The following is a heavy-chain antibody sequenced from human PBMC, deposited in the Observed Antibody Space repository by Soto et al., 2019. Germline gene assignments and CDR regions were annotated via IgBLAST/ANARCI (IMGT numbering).Heavy chain of an antibody. V-gene: IGHV1-46*01. CDR3: ARAGTGHNSGWTSELGY. J-gene: IGHJ4*02. D-gene: IGHD5-12*01. CDR2: IKPSGVKT. Sequence: QVQLVQSGAELRKPGASVKVSCKASGYTFSSYYVHWVRQAPGQGLEWMGLIKPSGVKTTYAQKFQGRVTMTRDTATTTVYMELSGLRSEDTAVYYCARAGTGHNSGWTSELGYWGQGTLVTVSS. CDR1: GYTFSSYY.